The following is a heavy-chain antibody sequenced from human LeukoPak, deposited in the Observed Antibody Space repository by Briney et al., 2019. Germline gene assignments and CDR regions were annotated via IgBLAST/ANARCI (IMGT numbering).Heavy chain of an antibody. J-gene: IGHJ6*03. CDR3: AREAEQQDYYYMDV. V-gene: IGHV3-30*04. Sequence: PGGSLRLSCAASGFTFSSYAMHWVRQAPGKGLEWVAVISYDGSNKYYADSVKGRFTISRDNSKNTLYLQMNSLRAEDTAVYYCAREAEQQDYYYMDVWGKGTTVTVSS. CDR1: GFTFSSYA. CDR2: ISYDGSNK. D-gene: IGHD6-13*01.